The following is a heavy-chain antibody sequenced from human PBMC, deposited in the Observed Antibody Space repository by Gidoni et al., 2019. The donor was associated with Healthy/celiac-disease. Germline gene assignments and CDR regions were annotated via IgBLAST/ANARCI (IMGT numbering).Heavy chain of an antibody. Sequence: QVQLQESGPGLVKTSQTLALTCTVSGGSISSGDYYWSWIRQPPGKGLEWIGYIYYSGSTYYNPSLKSRVTISVDTSKNQFSLKLSSVTAADTAVYYCASADIVVVPAAMLTGAFDIWGQGTMVTVSS. V-gene: IGHV4-30-4*01. J-gene: IGHJ3*02. CDR2: IYYSGST. CDR3: ASADIVVVPAAMLTGAFDI. CDR1: GGSISSGDYY. D-gene: IGHD2-2*01.